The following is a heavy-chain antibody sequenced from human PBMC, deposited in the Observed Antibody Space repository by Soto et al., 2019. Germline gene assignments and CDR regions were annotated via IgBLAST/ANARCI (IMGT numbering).Heavy chain of an antibody. J-gene: IGHJ5*01. CDR3: ARGAKADYSFWDNPRGDWLDS. CDR2: MNPNTGVTKT. CDR1: GYTFTNYD. D-gene: IGHD3-3*01. Sequence: QVQLVQSGAEVKKPGASVKVSCKASGYTFTNYDINWVRQAAGQGLEWMGWMNPNTGVTKTDYLEKLEGRVTMTGDISTGTAYLEIYDLRPEDTAVYYCARGAKADYSFWDNPRGDWLDSWDHGTLVTVSS. V-gene: IGHV1-8*02.